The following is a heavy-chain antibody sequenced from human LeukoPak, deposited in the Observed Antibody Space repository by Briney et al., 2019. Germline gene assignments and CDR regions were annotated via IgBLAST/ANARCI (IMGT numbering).Heavy chain of an antibody. J-gene: IGHJ4*02. V-gene: IGHV3-23*01. D-gene: IGHD6-13*01. Sequence: PGGSLTLSRALSGFTFSSYSMSWVRQAPGKGLEWVSSIIGSGGSTYYADAVKGRFTISRRNSKNTLYLQMNSLRAEDTAVYYCAKDGTGYSSSWYVYWGQGTLVTVSS. CDR3: AKDGTGYSSSWYVY. CDR1: GFTFSSYS. CDR2: IIGSGGST.